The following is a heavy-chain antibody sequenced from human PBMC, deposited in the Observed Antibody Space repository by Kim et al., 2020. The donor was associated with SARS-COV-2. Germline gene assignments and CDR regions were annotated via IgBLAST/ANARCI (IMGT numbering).Heavy chain of an antibody. Sequence: SETLSLTCTVSGGSISSSSYYWGWIRQPPGKGLEWIGSIYYSGSTYYNPSLKSRVTISVDTSKNQFSLKLSSVTAADTAVYYCARQTGPVEDYYDSSGYHSLPYYFDYWGQGTLVTVSS. CDR3: ARQTGPVEDYYDSSGYHSLPYYFDY. J-gene: IGHJ4*02. CDR1: GGSISSSSYY. D-gene: IGHD3-22*01. CDR2: IYYSGST. V-gene: IGHV4-39*01.